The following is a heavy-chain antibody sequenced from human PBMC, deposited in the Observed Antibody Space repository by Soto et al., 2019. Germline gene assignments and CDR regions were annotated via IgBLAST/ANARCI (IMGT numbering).Heavy chain of an antibody. J-gene: IGHJ6*02. V-gene: IGHV1-2*04. CDR1: GYTFTGYY. Sequence: ASVKVSCKASGYTFTGYYMHWVRQAPGQGLAWMGWINPNSGGTNYAQKFQGWVTMTRDTSISTAYMEMSRLRSDDTAVYYCARGVAARYYYYYGMDVWVQGTTVTVS. CDR2: INPNSGGT. CDR3: ARGVAARYYYYYGMDV. D-gene: IGHD6-6*01.